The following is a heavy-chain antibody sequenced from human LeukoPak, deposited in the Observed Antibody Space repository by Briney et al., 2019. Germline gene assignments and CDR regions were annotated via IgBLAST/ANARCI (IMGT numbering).Heavy chain of an antibody. CDR2: IYHSGST. V-gene: IGHV4-39*07. D-gene: IGHD1-26*01. CDR3: ARAQVGATDWFDP. J-gene: IGHJ5*02. CDR1: GGSISSSSYY. Sequence: TSETLSLTCTVSGGSISSSSYYWGWIRQPPGKGLEWIGSIYHSGSTYYNPSLKSRVTISVDTSKNQFSLKLSSVTAADTAVYYCARAQVGATDWFDPWGQGTLVTVSS.